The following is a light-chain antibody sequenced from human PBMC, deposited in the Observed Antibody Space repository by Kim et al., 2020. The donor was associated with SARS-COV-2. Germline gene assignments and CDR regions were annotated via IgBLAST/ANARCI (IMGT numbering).Light chain of an antibody. Sequence: SYELTQPPSVSVSPGQTASITCSGDKLGDKYACWYQQKPGQSPVLVIYQDSKRPSVIPERFSGSNSGNTATLTISGTQAMDEADYYCQAWDSSTAVFGGGNQLT. CDR1: KLGDKY. J-gene: IGLJ3*02. V-gene: IGLV3-1*01. CDR3: QAWDSSTAV. CDR2: QDS.